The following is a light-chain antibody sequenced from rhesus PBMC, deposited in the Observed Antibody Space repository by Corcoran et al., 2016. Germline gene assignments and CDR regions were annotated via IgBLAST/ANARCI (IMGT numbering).Light chain of an antibody. CDR1: QSLLDSEDGNTY. Sequence: DIVMTQTPLSLPVTLGEPASISCRSSQSLLDSEDGNTYLEWYLQKPGQSHQLLIYEVSNRASGVPERFRGSGSETDVTLKISRVEAEDVGVYYCLQALEFPFTFGPGTKLDIK. J-gene: IGKJ3*01. V-gene: IGKV2-104*01. CDR2: EVS. CDR3: LQALEFPFT.